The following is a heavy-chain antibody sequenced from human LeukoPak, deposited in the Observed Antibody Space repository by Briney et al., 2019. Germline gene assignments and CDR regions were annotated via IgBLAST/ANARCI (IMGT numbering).Heavy chain of an antibody. D-gene: IGHD3-16*01. J-gene: IGHJ6*02. CDR1: GLSFNTFA. CDR2: ISDYP. Sequence: GGSLRLFCVASGLSFNTFALTWVRQAPGKGLEWVSTISDYPHYADSVRGRFTISRDNSRKTVFLQMNSLTPEDAATYYCTKDSQGSYDGFWYGTYGMDVWGQGTTVTVSS. CDR3: TKDSQGSYDGFWYGTYGMDV. V-gene: IGHV3-23*05.